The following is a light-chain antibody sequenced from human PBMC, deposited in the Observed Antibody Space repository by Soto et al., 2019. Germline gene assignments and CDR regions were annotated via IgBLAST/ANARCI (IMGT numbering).Light chain of an antibody. CDR2: GNS. Sequence: QSVLTQPPSVSGATGQRVTISCTGRSSNIGAGYDVHWYQQLPGTAPKLLIYGNSNRPSGVPDRFSGSKSGTSASLAITGLQAEDASDYYCQSYDSSLSRVFGGGTKLTVL. V-gene: IGLV1-40*01. CDR3: QSYDSSLSRV. CDR1: SSNIGAGYD. J-gene: IGLJ2*01.